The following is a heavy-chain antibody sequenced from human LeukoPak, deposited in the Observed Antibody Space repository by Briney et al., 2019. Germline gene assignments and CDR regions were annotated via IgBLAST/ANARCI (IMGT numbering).Heavy chain of an antibody. D-gene: IGHD7-27*01. Sequence: GGSLRLSCAASGFTFSGPAMHWVRQASGKGLEWVGRIRSKANSYATAYAASVKGRFTISRDDSKNTAYLQMNSLKTEDTAVYYCTRPELGMGRDYWGQGTLVTVSS. V-gene: IGHV3-73*01. CDR1: GFTFSGPA. J-gene: IGHJ4*02. CDR2: IRSKANSYAT. CDR3: TRPELGMGRDY.